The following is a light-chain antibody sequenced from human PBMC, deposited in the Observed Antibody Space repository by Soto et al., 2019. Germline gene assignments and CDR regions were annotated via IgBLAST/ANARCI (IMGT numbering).Light chain of an antibody. CDR3: QSYDSGLGGYVI. J-gene: IGLJ2*01. V-gene: IGLV1-40*01. Sequence: QSVLTQPPSVSGAPGQRVTISCTGSSSSAGSVYNVHWYQQRPGTAPKLLIYDNTDRPSGVPDRFSGSKSGTSASLAITGLQAEDEAYYNCQSYDSGLGGYVIFGGGTKLTVL. CDR1: SSSAGSVYN. CDR2: DNT.